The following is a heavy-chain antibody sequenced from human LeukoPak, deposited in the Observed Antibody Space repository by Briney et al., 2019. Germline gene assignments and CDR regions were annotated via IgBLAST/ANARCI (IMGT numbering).Heavy chain of an antibody. V-gene: IGHV3-48*03. D-gene: IGHD6-13*01. CDR2: ISSSGSTI. J-gene: IGHJ4*02. CDR3: ARGGLYSSSWYQAFDY. CDR1: GFTFSSYE. Sequence: GGSLRLSCAASGFTFSSYEMNWVRQAPGKGLEWVSYISSSGSTIYYADSVKGRFTISRDNAENSLYLQMNSLRAEDTAVYYCARGGLYSSSWYQAFDYWGQGTLVTVSS.